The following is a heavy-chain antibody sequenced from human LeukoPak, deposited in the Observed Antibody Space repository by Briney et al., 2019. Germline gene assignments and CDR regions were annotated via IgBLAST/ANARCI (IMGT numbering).Heavy chain of an antibody. V-gene: IGHV3-30*04. J-gene: IGHJ4*02. CDR2: ISYDGSNK. D-gene: IGHD3-10*01. CDR3: ARDPQLYYYGSGSYYPY. CDR1: GFTFSSYA. Sequence: GRSLRLSCAASGFTFSSYAMHWVRQAPGKGLEWVAVISYDGSNKYYADSVKGRFTISRDNSKNTLYLQMNSLRAEDTAVYYCARDPQLYYYGSGSYYPYWGQGTLVTVSS.